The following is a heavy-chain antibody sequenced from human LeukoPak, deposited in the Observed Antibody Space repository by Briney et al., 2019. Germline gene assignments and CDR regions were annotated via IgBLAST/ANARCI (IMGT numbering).Heavy chain of an antibody. D-gene: IGHD1-26*01. J-gene: IGHJ4*02. CDR2: ISAKNGNT. V-gene: IGHV1-18*01. CDR3: ARDTEWEKNPDYFDY. CDR1: GYTFTSYG. Sequence: ASVKVSCKASGYTFTSYGISWVRQAPGLGLEWMGWISAKNGNTNYAQKVQGRVTMTTDTSTSTAYMELRSLRSDDTAVYYCARDTEWEKNPDYFDYWGQGTLVTVSS.